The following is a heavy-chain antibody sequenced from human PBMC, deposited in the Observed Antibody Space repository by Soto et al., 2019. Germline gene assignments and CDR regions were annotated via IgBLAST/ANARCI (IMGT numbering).Heavy chain of an antibody. D-gene: IGHD3-3*01. CDR1: GGSFSGYY. V-gene: IGHV4-34*01. CDR3: ARVRWRGRYMDV. Sequence: QVQLQQWGAGLLKPSETLSLTCAVYGGSFSGYYWSWIRQPPGKGLEWIGEINHSGSTNYHPSLKRRVTISVDTSKNQFSLKLSSVTAADTAVYYCARVRWRGRYMDVWGKGTTVTVSS. CDR2: INHSGST. J-gene: IGHJ6*04.